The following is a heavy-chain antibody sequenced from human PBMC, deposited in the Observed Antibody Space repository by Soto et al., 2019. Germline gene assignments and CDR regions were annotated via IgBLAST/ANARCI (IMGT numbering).Heavy chain of an antibody. Sequence: EVQLLESGGGLVQPGGSLRLSCAASGFPFSSRAMSWVRQAPGKGLEWVSAISGSGTITYYADSVKGRFTTSRDTSKNTLYLQTNSLRADDTAVYYCAEWARYCSGADCRAWGQGTLVTVYS. D-gene: IGHD2-15*01. V-gene: IGHV3-23*01. CDR2: ISGSGTIT. J-gene: IGHJ5*02. CDR1: GFPFSSRA. CDR3: AEWARYCSGADCRA.